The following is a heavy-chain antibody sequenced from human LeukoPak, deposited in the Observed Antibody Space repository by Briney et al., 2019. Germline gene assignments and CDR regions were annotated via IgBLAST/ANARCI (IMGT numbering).Heavy chain of an antibody. CDR1: GFTFDDYA. Sequence: PGGSLRLSCAASGFTFDDYAMHWVRQAPGKGLECVSLISGDGGSTYYADSVKGRFTISRDNSKNSLYLQMNSLRTEDTALYYCAKDIGYTAMAYGADYWGQGTLVTVSS. J-gene: IGHJ4*02. CDR3: AKDIGYTAMAYGADY. V-gene: IGHV3-43*02. D-gene: IGHD5-18*01. CDR2: ISGDGGST.